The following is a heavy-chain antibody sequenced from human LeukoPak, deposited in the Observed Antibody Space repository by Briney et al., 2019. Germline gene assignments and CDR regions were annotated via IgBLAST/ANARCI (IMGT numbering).Heavy chain of an antibody. J-gene: IGHJ4*02. V-gene: IGHV1-18*01. D-gene: IGHD5-18*01. Sequence: GASVKVSCKASGYTFTSYGISWVRQAPGQALEWMGWISAYNGHTNYAQKFQGRVTMTTDTSTSTAYMELRSLRSGGTGVYYCARQVDTTMALPDYWGQGTLVTVSS. CDR1: GYTFTSYG. CDR2: ISAYNGHT. CDR3: ARQVDTTMALPDY.